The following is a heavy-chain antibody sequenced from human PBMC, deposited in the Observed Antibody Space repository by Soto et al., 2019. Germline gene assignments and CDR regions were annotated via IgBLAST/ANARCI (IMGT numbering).Heavy chain of an antibody. V-gene: IGHV3-21*01. D-gene: IGHD6-6*01. CDR3: ARTEYSSSSCFDY. CDR2: ISSSSSYI. CDR1: GFTFSSYS. Sequence: LRLSCAASGFTFSSYSMNWVRQAPGKGLEWVSSISSSSSYIYYADSVKGRFTISRDNAKNSLYLQMNSLRAEDTAVYYCARTEYSSSSCFDYWGQGTLVTVSS. J-gene: IGHJ4*02.